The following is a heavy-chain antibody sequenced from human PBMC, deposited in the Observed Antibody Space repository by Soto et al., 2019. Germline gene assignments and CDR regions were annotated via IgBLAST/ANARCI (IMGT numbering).Heavy chain of an antibody. CDR3: ARDPGDCTNGVCPIFDF. D-gene: IGHD2-8*01. CDR2: MYHGGRT. J-gene: IGHJ4*02. Sequence: SETLSLTCTVSGDSVTNYFWSWMRQPPGKGLEWIGHMYHGGRTNYSPSLKSRVTMSLDSSKNQFSLNLSSVTAADTAVYFCARDPGDCTNGVCPIFDFLRQGVLVTVSS. CDR1: GDSVTNYF. V-gene: IGHV4-59*02.